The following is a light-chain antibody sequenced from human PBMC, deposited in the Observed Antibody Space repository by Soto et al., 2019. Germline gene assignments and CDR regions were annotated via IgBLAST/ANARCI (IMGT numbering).Light chain of an antibody. J-gene: IGLJ3*02. Sequence: NFMLTQPHSVSESPGKTVTISCTRSSGSIAGNYVQWYQQRQGSSPTTVIYEDNQRPSGVPDRFSGSIDSSSNSASLTISGLKTEDEADYYCQSYDSSNVVFGGGTKLTVL. CDR2: EDN. CDR1: SGSIAGNY. CDR3: QSYDSSNVV. V-gene: IGLV6-57*01.